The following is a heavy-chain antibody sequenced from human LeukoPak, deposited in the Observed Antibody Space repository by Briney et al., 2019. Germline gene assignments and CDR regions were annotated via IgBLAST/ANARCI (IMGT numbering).Heavy chain of an antibody. D-gene: IGHD6-19*01. CDR3: AKGSGAVAGYYYYYYMDV. CDR2: ISGSGGST. V-gene: IGHV3-23*01. J-gene: IGHJ6*03. CDR1: GFTFSSYA. Sequence: GGSPRLSCAASGFTFSSYAMSWVRQAPGKGLEWVSAISGSGGSTYYADSVKGRFTISRDNSKNTLYLQMNSLRAEDTAVYYCAKGSGAVAGYYYYYYMDVWGKGTTVTVSS.